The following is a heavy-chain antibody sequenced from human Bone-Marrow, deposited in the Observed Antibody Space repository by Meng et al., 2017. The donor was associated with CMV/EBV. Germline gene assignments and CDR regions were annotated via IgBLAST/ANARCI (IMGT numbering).Heavy chain of an antibody. CDR2: INPNSGGT. V-gene: IGHV1-2*02. J-gene: IGHJ4*02. CDR1: GYTFTGYY. CDR3: ARALIAVVPAAMGY. D-gene: IGHD2-2*01. Sequence: ASVKVSCKASGYTFTGYYMHWVRQAPGQGLEWMGWINPNSGGTNYAQKFQGRVTMTRDTSISTAYMELSRLRSDDTAVYYCARALIAVVPAAMGYWGQGTLVTVSS.